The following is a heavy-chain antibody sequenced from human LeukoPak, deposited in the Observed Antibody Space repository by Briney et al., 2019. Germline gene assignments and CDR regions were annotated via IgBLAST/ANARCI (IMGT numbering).Heavy chain of an antibody. V-gene: IGHV3-33*01. CDR3: ARDTVVTPGDDY. CDR1: GFTFSSYG. D-gene: IGHD4-23*01. J-gene: IGHJ4*02. CDR2: IWYDGSNK. Sequence: GGSLRLSCAASGFTFSSYGMHWVRQAPGKGLEWVAVIWYDGSNKYYADSVKGRFTISRDNSKNTLYLQMNSLRAEDTAVYYCARDTVVTPGDDYWGQGTLVTVSS.